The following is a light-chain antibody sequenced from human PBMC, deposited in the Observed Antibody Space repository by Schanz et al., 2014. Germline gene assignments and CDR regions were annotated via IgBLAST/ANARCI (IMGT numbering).Light chain of an antibody. V-gene: IGKV3-20*01. J-gene: IGKJ1*01. CDR3: QLSTT. CDR2: GAA. Sequence: EIVLTQSPGTLSLSPGERATLSCRASQSVSSSNNYLTWYQQKPGQAPRLLIFGAASRATGTPDRFSGSRSGTDFTLTITRLEPEDVAVYYCQLSTTFGQGTKVEIK. CDR1: QSVSSSNNY.